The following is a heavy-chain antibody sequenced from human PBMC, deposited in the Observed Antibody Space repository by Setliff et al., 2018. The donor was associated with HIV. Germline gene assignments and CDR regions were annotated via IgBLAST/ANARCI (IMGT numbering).Heavy chain of an antibody. CDR3: VGDPKTTTQVAFDF. CDR2: IYYSGNT. V-gene: IGHV4-59*11. Sequence: PSEILSLTRTVSGGSISSHYWSWIRQPPGKGLEWIGYIYYSGNTNYNPSLKSRVTISVDTSKNQLSLKLSSVTAADTAVYYCVGDPKTTTQVAFDFWGQGTMVTVS. CDR1: GGSISSHY. J-gene: IGHJ3*01. D-gene: IGHD4-17*01.